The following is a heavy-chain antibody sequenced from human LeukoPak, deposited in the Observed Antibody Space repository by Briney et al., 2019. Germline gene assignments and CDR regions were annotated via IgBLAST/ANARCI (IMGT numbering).Heavy chain of an antibody. CDR2: IYYSGST. CDR3: ARDHCSSTSCPDYNWFDP. J-gene: IGHJ5*02. V-gene: IGHV4-59*01. Sequence: SETLSLTCTVSGGSISSYYWSWIRQPPGKGLEWIGYIYYSGSTNYNPSLKSRVTISVDTSKNQFSLKLSSVTAADTAVYYCARDHCSSTSCPDYNWFDPWGQGTLATVSS. D-gene: IGHD2-2*01. CDR1: GGSISSYY.